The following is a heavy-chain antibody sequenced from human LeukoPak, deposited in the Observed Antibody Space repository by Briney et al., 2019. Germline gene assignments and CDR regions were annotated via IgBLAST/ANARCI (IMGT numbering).Heavy chain of an antibody. V-gene: IGHV3-7*01. CDR3: AREQVDY. CDR1: GFIFRSYW. CDR2: INQDGSEK. Sequence: GGSLRLSCAASGFIFRSYWMTWVRQAPGKGLEWVANINQDGSEKFYVDSVKGRFTISRDNAKNSLYLQMNSLRAEDTAVYYCAREQVDYWGQGTLVTVSS. J-gene: IGHJ4*02.